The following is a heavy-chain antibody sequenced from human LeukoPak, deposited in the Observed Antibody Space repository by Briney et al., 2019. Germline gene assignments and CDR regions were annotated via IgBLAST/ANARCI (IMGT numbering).Heavy chain of an antibody. CDR2: IRYDGTNK. D-gene: IGHD2-8*01. J-gene: IGHJ4*02. V-gene: IGHV3-30*02. Sequence: GVTLRLSCAASGFTFRNYGMHWVRQAPVKGLEWVTFIRYDGTNKNYADSGKGRFTVSRDNSKNTLYLQMNSRRAEDTAVYYYAKDLYQCIKGWPLDYRGQGTLVIVSS. CDR3: AKDLYQCIKGWPLDY. CDR1: GFTFRNYG.